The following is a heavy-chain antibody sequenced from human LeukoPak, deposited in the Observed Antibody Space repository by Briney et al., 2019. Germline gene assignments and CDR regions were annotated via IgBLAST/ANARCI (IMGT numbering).Heavy chain of an antibody. J-gene: IGHJ3*02. Sequence: GGSLRLSCAASGFTFNSYAMHWVRQAPGKGLEGVAAISYDGSNKYSADSVKGRFTISRDNSKNTLYLQMSSLRADDTALYYCAGVDAAMPDAFDIWGQGTTVTVSS. CDR3: AGVDAAMPDAFDI. CDR1: GFTFNSYA. V-gene: IGHV3-30*04. D-gene: IGHD5-18*01. CDR2: ISYDGSNK.